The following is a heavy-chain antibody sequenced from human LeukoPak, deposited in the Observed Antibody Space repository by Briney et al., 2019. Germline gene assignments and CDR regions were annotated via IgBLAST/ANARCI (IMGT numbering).Heavy chain of an antibody. D-gene: IGHD6-19*01. V-gene: IGHV4-4*02. CDR3: ARNSIGVAGIMGAFEI. Sequence: SETLSLTCAVSGGSISSGNWWSWVRQSPGKGLEWIGEIYHTGYTNYKTSLKSRVTISVDNSKNQFSLNLTSVTAADTAFYYCARNSIGVAGIMGAFEIWGQGTMVTVSS. J-gene: IGHJ3*02. CDR1: GGSISSGNW. CDR2: IYHTGYT.